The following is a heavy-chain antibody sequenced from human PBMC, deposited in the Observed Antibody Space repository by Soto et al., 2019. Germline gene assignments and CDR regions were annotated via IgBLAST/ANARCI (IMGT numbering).Heavy chain of an antibody. J-gene: IGHJ5*02. CDR3: ARDRGPSSGYYPYWFDP. CDR2: IIPIFGTA. CDR1: GGTFSSYA. Sequence: QVQLVQSGAEVKKPGSSVKASCKASGGTFSSYAISWVRQAPGQGLEWMGEIIPIFGTANYAPKFQGRVTITADESTSTADMELSSLRSEDTAVYYCARDRGPSSGYYPYWFDPWGQGTLVTVSS. V-gene: IGHV1-69*12. D-gene: IGHD3-22*01.